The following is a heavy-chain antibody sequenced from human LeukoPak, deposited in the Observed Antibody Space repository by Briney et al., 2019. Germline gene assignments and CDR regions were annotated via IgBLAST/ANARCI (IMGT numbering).Heavy chain of an antibody. D-gene: IGHD3-9*01. Sequence: PSETLSLTCTVSGASVIGSYWTWIRQSPGETLQYIGYIYNTVDVNYSPSLQSRVTISIDMSRHQVSLRLNSVSPADSAIYHCARGRSHDITGYNPTFYFDSWGQGVLVTVAS. V-gene: IGHV4-59*02. J-gene: IGHJ4*02. CDR3: ARGRSHDITGYNPTFYFDS. CDR2: IYNTVDV. CDR1: GASVIGSY.